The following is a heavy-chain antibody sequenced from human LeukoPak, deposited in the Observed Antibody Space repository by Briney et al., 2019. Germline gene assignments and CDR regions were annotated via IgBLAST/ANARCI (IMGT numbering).Heavy chain of an antibody. J-gene: IGHJ4*02. CDR3: AREGGFGRLDY. V-gene: IGHV6-1*01. CDR1: GDSVSRNTAA. CDR2: TYYRSKCN. D-gene: IGHD3-10*01. Sequence: SQTLSLTCDISGDSVSRNTAAWNWIRQSPSRGLEWLGRTYYRSKCNDYAVSVKGRITINPDTSKNQFSLQLNSVTPEDTAVYYCAREGGFGRLDYWGQGTLVTVSS.